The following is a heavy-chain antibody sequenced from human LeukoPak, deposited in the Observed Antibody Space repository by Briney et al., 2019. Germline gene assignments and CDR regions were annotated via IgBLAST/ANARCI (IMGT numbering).Heavy chain of an antibody. J-gene: IGHJ3*02. CDR3: ARGAYCSGSCPGAFDI. V-gene: IGHV3-33*01. D-gene: IGHD2-15*01. CDR1: GFTFGTYA. CDR2: IWYDGSNK. Sequence: SGGSLRRSCAASGFTFGTYAMYWVRQAPGKGLEWVSIIWYDGSNKFYADSVKGRFTISRDNSKNTLYLQMNSLRAEDTAVYYCARGAYCSGSCPGAFDIWGQGTMVTVSS.